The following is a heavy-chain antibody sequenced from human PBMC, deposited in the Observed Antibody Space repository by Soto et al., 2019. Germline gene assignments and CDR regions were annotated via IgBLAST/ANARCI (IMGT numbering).Heavy chain of an antibody. CDR2: INLDSGVT. Sequence: QVPLVQSGAEVREPGASVKVSCKTSGYTFSGYYIHWVRQTPGQGLEWMGWINLDSGVTNYAQKFKGRVTMTRDTSISTAYMELNRLRSDDTAVYYCARKKVDKTMATDLDSWGEGTLVIVSS. CDR1: GYTFSGYY. V-gene: IGHV1-2*02. CDR3: ARKKVDKTMATDLDS. D-gene: IGHD5-12*01. J-gene: IGHJ4*02.